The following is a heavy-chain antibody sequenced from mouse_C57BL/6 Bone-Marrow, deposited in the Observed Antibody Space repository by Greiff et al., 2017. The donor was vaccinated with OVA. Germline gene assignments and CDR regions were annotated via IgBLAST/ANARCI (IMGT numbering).Heavy chain of an antibody. Sequence: EVNVVESGGGLVKPGGSLKLSCAASGFTFSSYAMSWVRQTPEKRLEWVAPISDGGSYTYYPDNVKGRFTISRDNAKNNLYLQMSHLKSEDTAMYYCARDLYYRGYFDVWGTGTTVTVSS. CDR2: ISDGGSYT. CDR3: ARDLYYRGYFDV. V-gene: IGHV5-4*01. J-gene: IGHJ1*03. D-gene: IGHD2-14*01. CDR1: GFTFSSYA.